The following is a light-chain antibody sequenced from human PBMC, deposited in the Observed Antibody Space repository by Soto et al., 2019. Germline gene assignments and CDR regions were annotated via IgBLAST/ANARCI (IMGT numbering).Light chain of an antibody. Sequence: VSTQSPATLSVSPGERATLSCRASQNLRSSLAWYQQKPGQAPRLLIYGASTRATGIPARFSGSGSGTEFTLTISSLQSEDFAVYFCQQDNSWPQTFGQGTKVDIK. CDR3: QQDNSWPQT. J-gene: IGKJ1*01. CDR2: GAS. V-gene: IGKV3-15*01. CDR1: QNLRSS.